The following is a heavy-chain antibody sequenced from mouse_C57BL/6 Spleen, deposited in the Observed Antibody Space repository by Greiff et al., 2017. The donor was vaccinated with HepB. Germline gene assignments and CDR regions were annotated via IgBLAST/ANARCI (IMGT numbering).Heavy chain of an antibody. CDR1: GYAFTNYL. CDR2: INPGSGGT. J-gene: IGHJ2*01. D-gene: IGHD2-4*01. V-gene: IGHV1-54*01. CDR3: ARSYDYDFDY. Sequence: QVVESGAELVRPGTSVKVSCKASGYAFTNYLIEWVKQRPGQGLEWIGVINPGSGGTNYNEKFKGKATLTADKSSSTAYMQLSSLTSEDSAVYFCARSYDYDFDYWGQGTTLTVSS.